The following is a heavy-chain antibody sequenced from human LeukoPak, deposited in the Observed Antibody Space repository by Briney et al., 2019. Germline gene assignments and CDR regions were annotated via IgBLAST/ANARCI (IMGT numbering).Heavy chain of an antibody. V-gene: IGHV3-11*05. Sequence: GGSLRLSCAASGFTFSDHYMSWIRQAPGKGLEWVSYISSSSSFTNYADSVKGRFTISRDNAKTPLYLQMNSLRAEDTAVYYCARDRYSSSWFDIWGQGTKVTVSS. D-gene: IGHD6-13*01. CDR3: ARDRYSSSWFDI. CDR2: ISSSSSFT. CDR1: GFTFSDHY. J-gene: IGHJ3*02.